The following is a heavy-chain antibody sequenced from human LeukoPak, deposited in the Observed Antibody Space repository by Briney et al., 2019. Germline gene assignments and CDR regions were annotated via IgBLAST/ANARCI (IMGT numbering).Heavy chain of an antibody. CDR1: GFTFDDYT. CDR2: ISWDGGTT. J-gene: IGHJ6*03. CDR3: AKDNDYYIDV. V-gene: IGHV3-43*01. Sequence: GGSLRLSCAASGFTFDDYTMHWVRQAPGKGLEWVSLISWDGGTTYYADSVKGRFTISRDNSKNSLYLQMNSLRTEDTALYYCAKDNDYYIDVWGKGTTVTISS.